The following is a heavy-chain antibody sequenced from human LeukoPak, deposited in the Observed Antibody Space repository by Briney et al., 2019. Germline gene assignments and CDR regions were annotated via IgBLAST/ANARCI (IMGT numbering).Heavy chain of an antibody. V-gene: IGHV3-7*01. CDR3: AKDDGFIAAAGTYFDY. D-gene: IGHD6-13*01. J-gene: IGHJ4*02. CDR2: IKQDGSEK. CDR1: GFTFSSYW. Sequence: GGSLRLSCAASGFTFSSYWMSWVRQAPGKGLEWVANIKQDGSEKYYADSVKGRFTISRDNSKNTLYLQMNSLRAEDTAGYYCAKDDGFIAAAGTYFDYWGQGTLVTVSS.